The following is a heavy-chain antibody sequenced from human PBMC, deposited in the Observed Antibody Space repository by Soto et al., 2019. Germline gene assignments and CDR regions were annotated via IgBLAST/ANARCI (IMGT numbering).Heavy chain of an antibody. CDR3: ARVAPGIAVAGGYFDY. D-gene: IGHD6-19*01. V-gene: IGHV4-4*02. Sequence: PSETLSLTCTVSSGSIDNVYWWSWVRQSPGKGLEWIGEINHSGSTNYNPSLKSRVTISVDTSKNQFSLKLSSVTAADTAVYYCARVAPGIAVAGGYFDYWGQGTLVTVSS. CDR2: INHSGST. J-gene: IGHJ4*02. CDR1: SGSIDNVYW.